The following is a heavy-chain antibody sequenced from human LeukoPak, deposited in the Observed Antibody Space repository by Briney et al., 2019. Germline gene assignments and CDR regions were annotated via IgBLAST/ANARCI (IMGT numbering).Heavy chain of an antibody. J-gene: IGHJ4*02. V-gene: IGHV3-48*04. CDR2: ISSSGSTI. Sequence: GGSLRLSCAASGFTFSTYIMNWVRQAPGKGLEWVSYISSSGSTIYYADSVKGRFTISRDNAKNSLYLQMNSLRAEDTAVYYCARGIYCSGGSCYFPFDYWGQGTLVTVSS. D-gene: IGHD2-15*01. CDR1: GFTFSTYI. CDR3: ARGIYCSGGSCYFPFDY.